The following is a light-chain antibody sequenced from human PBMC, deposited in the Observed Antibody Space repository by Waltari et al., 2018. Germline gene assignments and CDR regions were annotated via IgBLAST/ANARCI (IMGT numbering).Light chain of an antibody. CDR3: LVSYSGALWV. V-gene: IGLV7-46*01. J-gene: IGLJ3*02. CDR2: DTR. CDR1: SGPVTRGHY. Sequence: QAVVTQEPSLTVSPGGTVTLTCGSSSGPVTRGHYPYWFQQKPGQAPRTLIYDTRNKHSWTPARFSGALLGGKAALTLSGAQPDDEATYYCLVSYSGALWVFGGGTKLTVL.